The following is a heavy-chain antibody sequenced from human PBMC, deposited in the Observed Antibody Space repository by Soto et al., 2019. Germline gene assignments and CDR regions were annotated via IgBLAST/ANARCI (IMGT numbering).Heavy chain of an antibody. CDR2: VSGSGDST. CDR1: AFTFISYA. CDR3: AKGRASDCPGCTQDY. J-gene: IGHJ4*02. Sequence: VQLLESGGGLAQPGGSLRLSCAASAFTFISYAMSWVRQAPGKGLEWVSAVSGSGDSTYYADSVKGRFTISRDNSKNTLYLQMNSLRAEDTAVYYCAKGRASDCPGCTQDYWGQGTLVTVSS. D-gene: IGHD2-21*02. V-gene: IGHV3-23*01.